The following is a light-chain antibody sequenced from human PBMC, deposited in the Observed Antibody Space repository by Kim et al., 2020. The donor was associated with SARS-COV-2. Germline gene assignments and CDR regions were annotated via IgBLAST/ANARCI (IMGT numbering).Light chain of an antibody. CDR1: QSITNR. V-gene: IGKV1-5*01. J-gene: IGKJ1*01. Sequence: DIQMTQSPSTLSASVGDRVTITCRASQSITNRLAWYQQKPGKAPNLLIYDASSLESGVPSRFSGSGSGTEFTLTISSLQPDDFAIYYSQQYNYYWTCGQGTKVEI. CDR3: QQYNYYWT. CDR2: DAS.